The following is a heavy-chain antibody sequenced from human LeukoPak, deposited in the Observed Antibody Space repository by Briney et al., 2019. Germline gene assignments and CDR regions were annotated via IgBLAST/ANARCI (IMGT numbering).Heavy chain of an antibody. D-gene: IGHD3-22*01. CDR3: ARAVTYYYDSSAQTGYFQH. CDR1: GGPFSGYY. J-gene: IGHJ1*01. V-gene: IGHV4-34*01. Sequence: SETLSLTCAVYGGPFSGYYWSWIRQPPGKGLEWIGEINHSGSTNYNPSLKSRVTISVDTSKTQFSLKLTSVTAADTAVYYCARAVTYYYDSSAQTGYFQHWGQGTLVTVSS. CDR2: INHSGST.